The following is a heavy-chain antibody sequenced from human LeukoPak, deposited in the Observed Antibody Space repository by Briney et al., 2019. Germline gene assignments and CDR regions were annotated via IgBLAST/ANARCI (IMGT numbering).Heavy chain of an antibody. CDR3: ARARDYGDYEYYFDY. D-gene: IGHD4-17*01. V-gene: IGHV1-18*01. CDR1: GYTFTSYG. Sequence: ASVKVSCKASGYTFTSYGISWVRQAPGQGLEWMGWISAYNGNTNYAQKLQGRVTITTDESTSTAYMELSSLRSEDTAVYYCARARDYGDYEYYFDYWGQGTLVTVSS. J-gene: IGHJ4*02. CDR2: ISAYNGNT.